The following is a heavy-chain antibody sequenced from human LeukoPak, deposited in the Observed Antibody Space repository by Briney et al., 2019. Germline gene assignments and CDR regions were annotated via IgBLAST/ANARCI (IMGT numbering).Heavy chain of an antibody. CDR1: GYTFTSYA. D-gene: IGHD3-9*01. CDR2: INTNTGNP. CDR3: ARVYYDILTGYYYFDY. V-gene: IGHV7-4-1*02. J-gene: IGHJ4*02. Sequence: GASVKVSCKASGYTFTSYAMNWVRQAPGQGLEWMGWINTNTGNPTYAQGFTGRFVFSLDTSVSTAYLQISSLKAEDTAVYYCARVYYDILTGYYYFDYWGQGTLVTVSS.